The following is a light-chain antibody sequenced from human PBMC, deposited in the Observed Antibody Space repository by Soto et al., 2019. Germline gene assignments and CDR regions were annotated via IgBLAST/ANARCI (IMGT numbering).Light chain of an antibody. CDR1: QSVSSSY. Sequence: EMVMTQSPATLSVSPGERATLSCRASQSVSSSYLAWYQQKPGQAPRLLIYGASSRATGIPDRFSGSGSGTDFTLTISRLEPEDFAVYYCQEYGSSPATFGGGTKVDIK. CDR3: QEYGSSPAT. CDR2: GAS. J-gene: IGKJ4*01. V-gene: IGKV3-20*01.